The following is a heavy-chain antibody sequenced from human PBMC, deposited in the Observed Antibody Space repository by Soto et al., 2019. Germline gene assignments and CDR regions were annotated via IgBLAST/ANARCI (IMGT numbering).Heavy chain of an antibody. CDR1: GYTFTSYY. V-gene: IGHV1-46*01. Sequence: QVQLVQSGAEVKKPGASVKVSCKASGYTFTSYYMHWVRQAPGQGLEWMGIINPSGGSTSYAQKFQGRVTMTRDTSTSTVYMELSSLRSEDTAVYYCARSEGTIYGSGSYYVFDYWGQGTLVTVSS. CDR2: INPSGGST. J-gene: IGHJ4*02. CDR3: ARSEGTIYGSGSYYVFDY. D-gene: IGHD3-10*01.